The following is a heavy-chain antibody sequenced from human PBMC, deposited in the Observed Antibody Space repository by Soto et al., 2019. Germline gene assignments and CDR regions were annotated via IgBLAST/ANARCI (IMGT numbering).Heavy chain of an antibody. J-gene: IGHJ5*02. Sequence: SETLSLTCTVSSGSVKSASNYWSWLRQPPGKGPEWIAYIYYSGGINYNPSLKSRVTISVDTSKNQFSLKLSSVTAADTAVYYCARRALMVYAMGLDWFDPWGQGTLVTVSS. CDR3: ARRALMVYAMGLDWFDP. D-gene: IGHD2-8*01. CDR1: SGSVKSASNY. V-gene: IGHV4-61*01. CDR2: IYYSGGI.